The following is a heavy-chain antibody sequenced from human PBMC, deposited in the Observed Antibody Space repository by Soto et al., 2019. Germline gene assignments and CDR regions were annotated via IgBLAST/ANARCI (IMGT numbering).Heavy chain of an antibody. CDR3: ASLWDPYYYDSSGYIKDY. V-gene: IGHV4-59*01. CDR2: IYYSGST. J-gene: IGHJ4*02. CDR1: GGSISSYY. D-gene: IGHD3-22*01. Sequence: LSLTCTVSGGSISSYYWSWIRQPPGKGLEWIGYIYYSGSTNYNPSLKSRVTISVDTSKNQFSLKLSSVTAADTAVYYCASLWDPYYYDSSGYIKDYWGQGTLVTVSS.